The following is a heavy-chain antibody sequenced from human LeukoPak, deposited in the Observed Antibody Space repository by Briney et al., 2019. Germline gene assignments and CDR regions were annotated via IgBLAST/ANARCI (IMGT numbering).Heavy chain of an antibody. J-gene: IGHJ5*02. CDR2: IYYSGTT. D-gene: IGHD2-2*01. CDR3: AREVDAAAAYNWFDP. V-gene: IGHV4-59*12. CDR1: GGSISSYY. Sequence: SETLSLTCTVSGGSISSYYWSWIRQPPGKGLEWIGYIYYSGTTYYNPSLKSRVTISVDTSKNQFSLRLSSVIAADTAVYYCAREVDAAAAYNWFDPWGQGTLVTVSS.